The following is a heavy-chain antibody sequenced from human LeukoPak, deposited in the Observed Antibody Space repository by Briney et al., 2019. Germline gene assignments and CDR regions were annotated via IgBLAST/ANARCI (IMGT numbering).Heavy chain of an antibody. CDR2: IIPIFGTA. V-gene: IGHV1-69*13. CDR3: ARVQLGYCSSTSCYEGYYYYYYGMDV. D-gene: IGHD2-2*01. CDR1: GGTFSSYA. Sequence: SVKDSCKASGGTFSSYAISWVRQAPGQGLEWMGGIIPIFGTANYAQKFQGRVTITADESTSTAYMELSSLRSEDTAVYYCARVQLGYCSSTSCYEGYYYYYYGMDVWGQGTTVTVSS. J-gene: IGHJ6*02.